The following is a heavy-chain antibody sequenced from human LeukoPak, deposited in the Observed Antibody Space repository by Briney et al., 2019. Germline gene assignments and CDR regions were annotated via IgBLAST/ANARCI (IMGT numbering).Heavy chain of an antibody. CDR3: ARDDPYCSGGSCYSSGVFDY. CDR1: GYTFTSYY. Sequence: ASVKVSCKASGYTFTSYYMHWVRQAPGQGLEWMGIINPSGGSTSYAQKFQGRVTMTRDTSTSTVYMELSSLRSEDTAVYYCARDDPYCSGGSCYSSGVFDYWGQGTLVTVSS. V-gene: IGHV1-46*01. J-gene: IGHJ4*02. CDR2: INPSGGST. D-gene: IGHD2-15*01.